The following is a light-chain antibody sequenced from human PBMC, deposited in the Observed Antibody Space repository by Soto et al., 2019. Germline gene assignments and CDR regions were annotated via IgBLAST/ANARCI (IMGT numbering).Light chain of an antibody. CDR1: SSDVGAYNF. J-gene: IGLJ1*01. Sequence: QSALTQPASVSGSRGQSITISCTGTSSDVGAYNFVSWYQPHPGKLPKLMIFDVSRRPSGVSDRFSGSKSGNTASLTISGIQAEDEGDYYCSSYTSSSTHVFGSGTKVTVL. CDR2: DVS. V-gene: IGLV2-14*03. CDR3: SSYTSSSTHV.